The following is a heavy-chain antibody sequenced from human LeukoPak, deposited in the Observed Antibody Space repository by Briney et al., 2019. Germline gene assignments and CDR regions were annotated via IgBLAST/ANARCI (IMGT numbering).Heavy chain of an antibody. D-gene: IGHD3-3*01. J-gene: IGHJ4*02. CDR3: ARDGLPGTDNYEFDY. CDR2: INHSGST. CDR1: GGSFSGYY. V-gene: IGHV4-34*01. Sequence: ASETLSLTCAVYGGSFSGYYWSWIRQPPGKGLEWIGEINHSGSTNYNPSLKSRVTRSVDTSKNQFSLKLSSVTAADAAVYYCARDGLPGTDNYEFDYWGQGTLVTVSS.